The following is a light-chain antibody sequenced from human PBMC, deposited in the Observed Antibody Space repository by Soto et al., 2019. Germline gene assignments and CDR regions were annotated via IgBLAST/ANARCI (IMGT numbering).Light chain of an antibody. CDR2: KAS. J-gene: IGKJ1*01. CDR3: QQYDSYPWT. Sequence: IQITQSPSNLSASLGDRFTITCRASQTISSWLAWYQQKPGKAPKLLIYKASTLKSGVPARFSGSGSGTEFTLTISSLQPDDFGTYFCQQYDSYPWTFGQGTKVDIK. CDR1: QTISSW. V-gene: IGKV1-5*03.